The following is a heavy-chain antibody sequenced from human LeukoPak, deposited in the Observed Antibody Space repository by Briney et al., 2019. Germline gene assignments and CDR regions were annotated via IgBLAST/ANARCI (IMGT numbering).Heavy chain of an antibody. CDR2: IYYSGST. D-gene: IGHD3-22*01. V-gene: IGHV4-30-4*01. CDR1: GGSISSGDYY. Sequence: SETLSLTCTVSGGSISSGDYYWGWIRQPPGKGLEGIGYIYYSGSTYYNPSLKSRVSISVDTSKNQFSLKLSSVTAADTAVYYCARDERVYYDSSGYYYPWYFDLWGRGTLVTVSS. J-gene: IGHJ2*01. CDR3: ARDERVYYDSSGYYYPWYFDL.